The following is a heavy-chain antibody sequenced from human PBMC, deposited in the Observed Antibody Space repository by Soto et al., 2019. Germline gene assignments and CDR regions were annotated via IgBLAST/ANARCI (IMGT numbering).Heavy chain of an antibody. D-gene: IGHD1-26*01. CDR1: SGSVSDGDYY. CDR3: AVFSVVEATNVNWFDP. CDR2: IYYTGST. V-gene: IGHV4-30-4*01. J-gene: IGHJ5*02. Sequence: SETLSLTCTVSSGSVSDGDYYWSWLRQPPGEGLEWIGYIYYTGSTYYNPALNSRVTISVDMSNNQFSLKLSSVAAADTAIYFCAVFSVVEATNVNWFDPWGQGTLVTVSS.